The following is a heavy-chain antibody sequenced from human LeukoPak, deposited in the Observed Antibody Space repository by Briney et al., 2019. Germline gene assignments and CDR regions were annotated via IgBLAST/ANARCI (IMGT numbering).Heavy chain of an antibody. Sequence: GGSLRLSCAASGFTFSSYEMNWVRQAPGKGLEWVSSISGRGGSTYYADSVMGRFTISRDNSKNTLFPQMNSLRGEDTAVYYCARCGSGWYYFDYWGQGTLVTVSS. CDR1: GFTFSSYE. V-gene: IGHV3-23*01. CDR2: ISGRGGST. D-gene: IGHD6-19*01. J-gene: IGHJ4*02. CDR3: ARCGSGWYYFDY.